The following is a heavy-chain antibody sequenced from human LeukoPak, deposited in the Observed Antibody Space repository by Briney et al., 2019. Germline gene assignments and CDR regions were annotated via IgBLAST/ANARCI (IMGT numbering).Heavy chain of an antibody. CDR1: GYSFTSYW. CDR2: IYPVDSDT. V-gene: IGHV5-51*01. J-gene: IGHJ4*02. Sequence: GKSLNISGKGSGYSFTSYWIGCVRQMPRKGLEWMGIIYPVDSDTRYSPSFQGQVTISSAQSISSSYLQWTLLKASDTAMYYCARNLKSGRVDYWGQRTLVTVSS. D-gene: IGHD2-15*01. CDR3: ARNLKSGRVDY.